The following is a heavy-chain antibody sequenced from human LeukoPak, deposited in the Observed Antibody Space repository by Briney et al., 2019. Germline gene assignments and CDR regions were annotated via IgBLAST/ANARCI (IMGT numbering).Heavy chain of an antibody. CDR3: ARGSKNYDLWSCYFDY. J-gene: IGHJ4*02. CDR1: GVTFSSYE. V-gene: IGHV3-48*03. D-gene: IGHD3-3*01. CDR2: INSSGTTI. Sequence: GGSLRLSCAASGVTFSSYEMNWVRQAPGQGLKWVSYINSSGTTISYKDSVKGRFTISRDNAKNSLYLQMNSLRAEVTAVYYCARGSKNYDLWSCYFDYWGQGTLVTVSS.